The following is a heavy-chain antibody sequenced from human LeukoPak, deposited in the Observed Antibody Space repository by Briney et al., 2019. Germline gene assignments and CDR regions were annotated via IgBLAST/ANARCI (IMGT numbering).Heavy chain of an antibody. D-gene: IGHD3-10*01. J-gene: IGHJ4*02. V-gene: IGHV1-69*05. CDR1: GGTFSSYA. CDR2: IIPIFGTA. Sequence: GASVKVSCKASGGTFSSYAISWVRQAPGQGLEWMGGIIPIFGTANYAQKLQGRVTITTDESTSTAYMELSSLRSEDTAVYYCARVGAPIDYYGSGSYYATFDYWGQGTLVTVSS. CDR3: ARVGAPIDYYGSGSYYATFDY.